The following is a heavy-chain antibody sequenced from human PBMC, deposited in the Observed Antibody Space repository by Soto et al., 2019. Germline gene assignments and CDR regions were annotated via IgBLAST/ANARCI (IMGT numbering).Heavy chain of an antibody. Sequence: EAQLVESGGGLVKPGGSLRLSCTASGFMFSSYTMNWVRETPGKGLEWVSTVSFGGDIYYADSLEVRFTISRDDAKNSLYLQMTSLRAEDTADDYCVRGCSSASCYYYWGQGTLVTVSS. CDR3: VRGCSSASCYYY. CDR2: VSFGGDI. V-gene: IGHV3-21*01. J-gene: IGHJ4*02. D-gene: IGHD2-2*01. CDR1: GFMFSSYT.